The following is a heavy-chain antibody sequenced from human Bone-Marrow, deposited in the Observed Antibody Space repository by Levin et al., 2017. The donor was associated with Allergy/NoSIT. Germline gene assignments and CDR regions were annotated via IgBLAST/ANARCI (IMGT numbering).Heavy chain of an antibody. Sequence: GGSLRLSCAASGFTFSSYGMHWVRQAPGKGLEWVAVIWYDGSNKYYADSVKGRFTISRDNSKNTLYLQMNSLRAEDTAVYYCARERPDYDKDMDYWGQGTLVTVSS. J-gene: IGHJ4*02. D-gene: IGHD3-9*01. CDR1: GFTFSSYG. V-gene: IGHV3-33*01. CDR2: IWYDGSNK. CDR3: ARERPDYDKDMDY.